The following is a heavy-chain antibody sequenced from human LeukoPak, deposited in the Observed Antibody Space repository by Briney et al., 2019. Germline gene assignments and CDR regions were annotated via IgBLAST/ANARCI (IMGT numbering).Heavy chain of an antibody. V-gene: IGHV4-38-2*02. Sequence: SETLSLTCTVSGYSINSGYYWGWIRQPPGKGLEWIGSIDHSGSTYYNPSLKSRVTISVDTSKSQFSLKLSSVTAADTAVYYCAREHLTKYAFDIWGQGTMVTVSS. CDR1: GYSINSGYY. D-gene: IGHD3-3*01. CDR2: IDHSGST. CDR3: AREHLTKYAFDI. J-gene: IGHJ3*02.